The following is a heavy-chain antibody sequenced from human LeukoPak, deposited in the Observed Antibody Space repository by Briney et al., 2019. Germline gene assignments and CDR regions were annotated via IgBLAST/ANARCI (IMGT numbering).Heavy chain of an antibody. J-gene: IGHJ4*02. CDR1: GFNFIKYA. CDR2: ISGSGGST. Sequence: GGSLRLSCAASGFNFIKYAMTWVRQAPGKGLEWVSSISGSGGSTYYTESVKGRFTISRDNSKNTLYLQMNSLRAEDTAVYYCANKRYGGNPGGFDYWGQGTLVTVSS. V-gene: IGHV3-23*01. CDR3: ANKRYGGNPGGFDY. D-gene: IGHD4-23*01.